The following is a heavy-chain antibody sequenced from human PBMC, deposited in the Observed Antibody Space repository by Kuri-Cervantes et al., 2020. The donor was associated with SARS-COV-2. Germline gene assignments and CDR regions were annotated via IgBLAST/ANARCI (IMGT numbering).Heavy chain of an antibody. CDR1: GGSISSTSSN. CDR3: ARHATEYSSSSYLGYYAMDV. Sequence: LRLSCTVSGGSISSTSSNWGWIRRPPGKGLECIGPIYYGGRTYYNPSLRSRITVSEDTSKNQFSLRWSSVTAADTAVYYSARHATEYSSSSYLGYYAMDVWGKGTTVTVSS. D-gene: IGHD6-13*01. J-gene: IGHJ6*04. CDR2: IYYGGRT. V-gene: IGHV4-39*01.